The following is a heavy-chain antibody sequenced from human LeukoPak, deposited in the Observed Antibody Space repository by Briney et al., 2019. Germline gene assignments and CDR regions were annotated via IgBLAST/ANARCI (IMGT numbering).Heavy chain of an antibody. J-gene: IGHJ2*01. Sequence: SETLSLTCTVSGGSISSSSYYWGWIRQPPGKGLECIGSIYYSGSTYYNPSLKSRLTISLDTSRNQFSLKLSSVTAADTAVYYCARGYGDYFWYFDLWGRGTLVTVSS. CDR1: GGSISSSSYY. D-gene: IGHD4-17*01. CDR2: IYYSGST. V-gene: IGHV4-39*07. CDR3: ARGYGDYFWYFDL.